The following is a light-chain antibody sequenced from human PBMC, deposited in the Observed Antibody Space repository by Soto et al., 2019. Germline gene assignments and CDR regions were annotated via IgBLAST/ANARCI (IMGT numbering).Light chain of an antibody. V-gene: IGKV3-15*01. Sequence: EIVMTQSPATLSVSPGERATLSCRASQRVSNNLAWYQQKPGQAPRLLIYGASTRATGIPARFSGSGSGTEFTLTISSLEPEDFAVYYCQQRSNWPPGLTFGGGTKVEIK. CDR1: QRVSNN. CDR3: QQRSNWPPGLT. J-gene: IGKJ4*01. CDR2: GAS.